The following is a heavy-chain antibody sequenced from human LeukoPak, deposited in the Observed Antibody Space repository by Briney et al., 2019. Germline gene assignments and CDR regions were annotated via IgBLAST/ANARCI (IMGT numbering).Heavy chain of an antibody. Sequence: PSETLSLTCTVSGGSISSGGYSWSWIRQPPGKGLEWIGYIYYSGSTYYNPSLKSRVTISVDTSKNQFSLKLSSVTAADTAVYYCARRRRGFWFDPWGQGTLVTVSS. CDR2: IYYSGST. CDR1: GGSISSGGYS. V-gene: IGHV4-30-4*07. CDR3: ARRRRGFWFDP. J-gene: IGHJ5*02.